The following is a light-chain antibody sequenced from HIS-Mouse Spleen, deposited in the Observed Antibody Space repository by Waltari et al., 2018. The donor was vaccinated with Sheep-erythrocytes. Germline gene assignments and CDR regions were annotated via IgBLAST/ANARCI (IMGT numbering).Light chain of an antibody. V-gene: IGLV2-11*01. Sequence: QSALTQPRSVSGSPGQSVTISCTGTSSDVGGYNYVSWYQQHPGKAPKRMIYDVSKWPSGGPDRFSGSKSGNTASLTISGLQAEDEADYYCCSYAGSYNHVFATGTKVTVL. J-gene: IGLJ1*01. CDR1: SSDVGGYNY. CDR3: CSYAGSYNHV. CDR2: DVS.